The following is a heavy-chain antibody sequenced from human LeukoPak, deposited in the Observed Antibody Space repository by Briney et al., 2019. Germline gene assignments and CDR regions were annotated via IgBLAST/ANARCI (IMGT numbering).Heavy chain of an antibody. CDR1: GYTFTGYY. D-gene: IGHD1-26*01. V-gene: IGHV1-2*02. J-gene: IGHJ5*02. CDR3: ARAGDSGNLA. Sequence: EASVKVSCKASGYTFTGYYMHWVRQAPGQGLEWMEWINPNSGGTNYAQDFHGRVTMTRDTSISTAYMELSRLRSGDTAVYYCARAGDSGNLAWGRGTLVTVSS. CDR2: INPNSGGT.